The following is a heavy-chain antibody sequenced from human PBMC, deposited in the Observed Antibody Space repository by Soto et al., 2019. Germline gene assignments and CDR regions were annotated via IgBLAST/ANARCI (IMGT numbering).Heavy chain of an antibody. D-gene: IGHD2-2*03. CDR2: VSGSGSST. V-gene: IGHV3-23*01. Sequence: GGSLRLSCAASGFTFSSYAMSWVRQAPGKGLEWISAVSGSGSSTYYADSVKGQFTISRDNSKNTLYLQMNSLRAEDTAVYYCAKMDKRGYYYYGMDVWGQGTTVTVSS. CDR1: GFTFSSYA. CDR3: AKMDKRGYYYYGMDV. J-gene: IGHJ6*02.